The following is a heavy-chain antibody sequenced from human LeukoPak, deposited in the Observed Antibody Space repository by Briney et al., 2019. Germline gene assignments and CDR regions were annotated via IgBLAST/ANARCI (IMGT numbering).Heavy chain of an antibody. CDR2: IYSGGST. Sequence: GGSLRLSCAASGFTVSGNYMSWVRQAPGKGLEWVSVIYSGGSTYYADSVKGRFTISRHNSKNTLYLQMNSLRAEDTALYYCASSSGWYGDAFDIWGQGTIVTVSS. CDR3: ASSSGWYGDAFDI. J-gene: IGHJ3*02. V-gene: IGHV3-53*04. CDR1: GFTVSGNY. D-gene: IGHD6-19*01.